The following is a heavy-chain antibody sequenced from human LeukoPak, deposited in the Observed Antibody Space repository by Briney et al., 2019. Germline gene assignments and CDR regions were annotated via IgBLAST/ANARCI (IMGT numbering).Heavy chain of an antibody. J-gene: IGHJ5*02. D-gene: IGHD2-2*01. V-gene: IGHV4-4*07. Sequence: SETLSLTCTVSGGSISSYYWSWIRQPAGAGLEWIGRVHSSGSSNYNPSLESRVSMSVDTSKSQFSLELNSVTAADTAVYYCARDQMPTSQASSWFDPWGQGTLVTVSS. CDR1: GGSISSYY. CDR2: VHSSGSS. CDR3: ARDQMPTSQASSWFDP.